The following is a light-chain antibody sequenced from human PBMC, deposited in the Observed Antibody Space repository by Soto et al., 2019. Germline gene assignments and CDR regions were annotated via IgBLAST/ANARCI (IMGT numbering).Light chain of an antibody. Sequence: QSVLTQPPSVSGAPGQRVTISCTGRSSNIGAGYDVHWYLQLPGTAPKLLIYGNTNRPSGVPDRFSGSKSGSSASLAITGFQAEDEADYYCQSHDSSLHASVFGTGTKVTVL. CDR3: QSHDSSLHASV. V-gene: IGLV1-40*01. CDR2: GNT. CDR1: SSNIGAGYD. J-gene: IGLJ1*01.